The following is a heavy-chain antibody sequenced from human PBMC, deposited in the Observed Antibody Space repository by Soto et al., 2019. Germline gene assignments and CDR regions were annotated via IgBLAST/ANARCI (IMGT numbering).Heavy chain of an antibody. Sequence: ASVKVSCKASGYTLTSYAMHWVRQAPGQRLEWMGWINAGNAKIKYSQNFKDRVTITRDTSATTVYMDLSRLRSEDTAVYYCAREGGRSFDYWGQGTLVTVSS. V-gene: IGHV1-3*01. CDR3: AREGGRSFDY. CDR2: INAGNAKI. D-gene: IGHD2-15*01. CDR1: GYTLTSYA. J-gene: IGHJ4*02.